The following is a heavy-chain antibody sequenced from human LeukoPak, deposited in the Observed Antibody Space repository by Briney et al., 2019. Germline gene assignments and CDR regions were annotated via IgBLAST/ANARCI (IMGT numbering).Heavy chain of an antibody. D-gene: IGHD3-3*01. J-gene: IGHJ4*02. CDR3: ARSYDFWSGSPGGYFDY. CDR1: GGSVSSGSYY. CDR2: IFHSGST. Sequence: PSETLSLTCTVSGGSVSSGSYYWSWIRQPPGKGLEWIGYIFHSGSTNYNPSLKSRVTISVDTSKNQFSLKLSSVTAADTAVYYCARSYDFWSGSPGGYFDYWGQGTLVTVSS. V-gene: IGHV4-61*01.